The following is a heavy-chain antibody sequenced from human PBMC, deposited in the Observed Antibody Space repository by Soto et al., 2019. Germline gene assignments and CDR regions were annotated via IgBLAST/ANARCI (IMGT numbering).Heavy chain of an antibody. Sequence: GGSLRLSCAASGFTFSSYAMSWVRQAPGKGLEWVSAISGSGGSTYYADSVKGRFTISRDNSKNTLYLQMNSLRAEDTAVYYCAKDPNSSGWSIRAPEYFQHWGQGTLVTVSS. V-gene: IGHV3-23*01. CDR3: AKDPNSSGWSIRAPEYFQH. J-gene: IGHJ1*01. CDR1: GFTFSSYA. D-gene: IGHD6-19*01. CDR2: ISGSGGST.